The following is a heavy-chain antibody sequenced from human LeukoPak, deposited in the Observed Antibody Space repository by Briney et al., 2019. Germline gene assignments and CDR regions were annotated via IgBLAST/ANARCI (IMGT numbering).Heavy chain of an antibody. J-gene: IGHJ4*02. CDR3: AKALIGLRAYEPYFDY. V-gene: IGHV3-23*01. Sequence: GGSLRLSCAASGFTFSSYAMSWVRQAPGKGLEWVSAISGSGGSTYYADSVKGRFTISRDNSKNTLYLQMNSLRAEDTAVYYCAKALIGLRAYEPYFDYWGQGTLVTVSS. CDR1: GFTFSSYA. D-gene: IGHD3-16*02. CDR2: ISGSGGST.